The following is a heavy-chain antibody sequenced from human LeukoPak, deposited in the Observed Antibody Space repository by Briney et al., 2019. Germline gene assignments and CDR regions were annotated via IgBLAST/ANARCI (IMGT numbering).Heavy chain of an antibody. Sequence: SETLSLTCTVSGGSISSSSYYWGWIRQPPGKGLEWIGEINHSGSTNYNPSLKSRVTISVDTSKNQFSLKLSSVTAADTAVYYCARQAYDILTGSTNWFDPWGQGTLVTVSS. CDR2: INHSGST. CDR1: GGSISSSSYY. J-gene: IGHJ5*02. CDR3: ARQAYDILTGSTNWFDP. V-gene: IGHV4-39*01. D-gene: IGHD3-9*01.